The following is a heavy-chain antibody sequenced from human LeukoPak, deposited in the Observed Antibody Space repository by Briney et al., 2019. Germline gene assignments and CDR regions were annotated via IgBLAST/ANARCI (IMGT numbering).Heavy chain of an antibody. Sequence: GGSLRLSCAASGFTFSTYTMYWVRHPPGKRLEWVSIIGNNGGGIHYADSVRGRFTISRDNTKKSLYLQMNNLRAEDTAIYYCARGARRYGDFDSWGQGTLVTVSS. CDR2: IGNNGGGI. CDR3: ARGARRYGDFDS. V-gene: IGHV3-23*01. D-gene: IGHD4-17*01. CDR1: GFTFSTYT. J-gene: IGHJ5*01.